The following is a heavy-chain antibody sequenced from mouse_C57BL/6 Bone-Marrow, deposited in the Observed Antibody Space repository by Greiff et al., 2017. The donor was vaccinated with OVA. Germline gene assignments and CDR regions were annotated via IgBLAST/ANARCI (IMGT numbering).Heavy chain of an antibody. Sequence: VKLVESGPGLVAPSQCLSLSCTVSGFSLTSYSISWVRQPPGKGLEWLGVICTGGGTNYYSAPQSSLIISKDNSKSQVFLKMNSLQTDDTARYYCARKTNYYFDYWGQGTTLTVSA. CDR1: GFSLTSYS. CDR3: ARKTNYYFDY. V-gene: IGHV2-9-1*01. CDR2: ICTGGGT. J-gene: IGHJ2*01.